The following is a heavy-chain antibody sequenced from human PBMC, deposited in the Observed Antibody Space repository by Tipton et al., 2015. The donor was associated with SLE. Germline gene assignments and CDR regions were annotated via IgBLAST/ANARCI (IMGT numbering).Heavy chain of an antibody. CDR2: IYTSGST. V-gene: IGHV4-4*08. D-gene: IGHD4-11*01. CDR3: ARGLQSVGAFDI. J-gene: IGHJ3*02. CDR1: GGSISSYY. Sequence: LRLSCTVSGGSISSYYWSWIRQPPGKGLEWIGYIYTSGSTNYSPSLKSRVTISVDTSKNQFSLKLSSVTAADTAVYYCARGLQSVGAFDIWGQGTMVTVSS.